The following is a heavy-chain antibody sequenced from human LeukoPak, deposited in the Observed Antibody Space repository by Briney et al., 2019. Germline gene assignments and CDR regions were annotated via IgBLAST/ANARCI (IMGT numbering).Heavy chain of an antibody. CDR1: GYSIRSGYH. D-gene: IGHD6-19*01. CDR3: ARVRYSSGWYPGDWFDP. CDR2: IYHSGST. Sequence: PSETLSLTCTVSGYSIRSGYHWGWIRQPPGKGLEWIGSIYHSGSTYYNPSLKSRVTISVDTSKNQFSLKLSSVTAADTAVYYCARVRYSSGWYPGDWFDPWGQGTLVTVSS. J-gene: IGHJ5*02. V-gene: IGHV4-38-2*02.